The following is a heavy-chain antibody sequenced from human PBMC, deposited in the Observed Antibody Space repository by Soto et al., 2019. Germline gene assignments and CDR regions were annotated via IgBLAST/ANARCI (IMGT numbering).Heavy chain of an antibody. CDR2: ISGSGGST. J-gene: IGHJ3*02. CDR3: AKDSILNYDYVWGSYTDAFDI. CDR1: GFTFSSYA. Sequence: GGSLRLSCAASGFTFSSYAMSWVRQAPGKGLEWVSAISGSGGSTYYADSVKGRFTISRDNSKNTLYLQMNSLRAEDTAVYYCAKDSILNYDYVWGSYTDAFDIWGQGTMVT. V-gene: IGHV3-23*01. D-gene: IGHD3-16*01.